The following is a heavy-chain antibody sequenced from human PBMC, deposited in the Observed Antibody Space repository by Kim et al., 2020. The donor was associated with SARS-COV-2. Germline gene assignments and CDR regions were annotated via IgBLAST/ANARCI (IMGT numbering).Heavy chain of an antibody. D-gene: IGHD6-13*01. CDR2: IHHTGST. CDR1: GGSISSGNFY. V-gene: IGHV4-39*01. J-gene: IGHJ4*02. Sequence: SETLSLTCIVSGGSISSGNFYWGWIRQPPGKGLEWIGNIHHTGSTYYNPSLESRVTIFVDTSKNQFSLKLTSVTAADTALYYCVRRRGGSSWLDFWGQGTLVTVSS. CDR3: VRRRGGSSWLDF.